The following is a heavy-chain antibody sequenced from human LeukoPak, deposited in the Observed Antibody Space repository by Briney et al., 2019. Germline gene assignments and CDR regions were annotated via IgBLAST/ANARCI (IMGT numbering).Heavy chain of an antibody. V-gene: IGHV3-48*04. CDR1: GFTFSSYS. CDR2: ISSSSSTI. J-gene: IGHJ4*02. CDR3: ARDRGGSYSAIDY. D-gene: IGHD1-26*01. Sequence: GGSLRLSCAASGFTFSSYSMNWVRQAPGKGLEWVSFISSSSSTIYYADSVKGRFTISRDNAKNSLYLQMNSLRAEDTAVYYCARDRGGSYSAIDYWVQGRLVTVSS.